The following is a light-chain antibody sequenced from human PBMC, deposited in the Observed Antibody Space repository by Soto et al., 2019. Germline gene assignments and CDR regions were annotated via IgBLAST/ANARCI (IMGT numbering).Light chain of an antibody. J-gene: IGKJ3*01. CDR2: LGS. V-gene: IGKV2-28*01. Sequence: DIVMTQSPLSLPVTPGEPASISCRSSQSLLHSNGYNYLDWYLQKPGQSPQLLIYLGSNRASGVPDRFSGSGSGTDFTLKISRVEAEDVGVYYCMQALQTPPAPLFTFGPGTKVDIK. CDR3: MQALQTPPAPLFT. CDR1: QSLLHSNGYNY.